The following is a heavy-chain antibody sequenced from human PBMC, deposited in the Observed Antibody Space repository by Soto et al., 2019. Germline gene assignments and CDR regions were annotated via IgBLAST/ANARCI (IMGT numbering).Heavy chain of an antibody. CDR3: SGDKSAAFDY. CDR1: GGSISSYY. D-gene: IGHD6-25*01. CDR2: IYSSGII. V-gene: IGHV4-4*07. J-gene: IGHJ4*02. Sequence: QVQLQESGPRLVKPSETLSLSCTVSGGSISSYYWSWIRQPAGKGLKWIGRIYSSGIINSNPSRRSRLPMSVDTSKNQFSLKLSSVTAPETAVYLRSGDKSAAFDYRGQGTLVNVSS.